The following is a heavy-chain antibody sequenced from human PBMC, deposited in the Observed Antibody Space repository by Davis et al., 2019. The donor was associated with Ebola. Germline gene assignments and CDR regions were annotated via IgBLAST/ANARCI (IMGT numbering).Heavy chain of an antibody. D-gene: IGHD2-2*01. J-gene: IGHJ5*02. CDR3: GYGSSSSSDFWFDP. CDR2: ISYEGSIK. V-gene: IGHV3-30-3*01. Sequence: GGSLRLSCAASGFAFSHYAMYWVRQAPGKGLEWVAFISYEGSIKYYAESLKGRFTISRDNSENTLYLQMSSLRTEDTAVYYCGYGSSSSSDFWFDPWGQGTLVTVSA. CDR1: GFAFSHYA.